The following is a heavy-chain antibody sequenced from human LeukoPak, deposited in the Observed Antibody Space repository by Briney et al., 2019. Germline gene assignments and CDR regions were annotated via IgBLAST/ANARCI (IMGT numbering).Heavy chain of an antibody. CDR1: GFTFNIYA. CDR3: AKDPRQGDGYWDIDY. CDR2: IVGSGDDT. Sequence: GGALRLSCAASGFTFNIYAMSWVRQAPGKGLEGVSGIVGSGDDTRYADSVGGRFTISRDNSHHTLYLQMNSLRAEDTAVYYCAKDPRQGDGYWDIDYWGQGTLVTVPS. V-gene: IGHV3-23*01. J-gene: IGHJ4*02. D-gene: IGHD5-24*01.